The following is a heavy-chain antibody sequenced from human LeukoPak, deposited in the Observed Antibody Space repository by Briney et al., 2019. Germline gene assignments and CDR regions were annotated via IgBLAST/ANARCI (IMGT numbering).Heavy chain of an antibody. CDR2: ISYSGST. Sequence: SETLSLTCTVSGGSISGYYWSWIRQPPGKGLEWMGYISYSGSTNYNPSLKSRVTISVDTSNNQFSLKLTSVTAADTAVYYCASQGGSYAYVFDIWGQGTMVTVSS. D-gene: IGHD1-26*01. CDR3: ASQGGSYAYVFDI. J-gene: IGHJ3*02. CDR1: GGSISGYY. V-gene: IGHV4-59*01.